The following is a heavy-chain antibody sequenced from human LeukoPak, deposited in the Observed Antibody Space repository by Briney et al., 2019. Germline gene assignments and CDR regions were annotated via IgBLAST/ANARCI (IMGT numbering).Heavy chain of an antibody. D-gene: IGHD6-13*01. Sequence: GGSLRLSCAASGFSLSTFNMNWVRQAPGKGLEWVSCISGTGSVYYAASVRGRFNICRDNAGHSLFLQLNSLRTEDTAVYFCARELPGSSWYALDSWGQGTLVTVSS. CDR1: GFSLSTFN. CDR2: ISGTGSV. J-gene: IGHJ5*01. V-gene: IGHV3-69-1*01. CDR3: ARELPGSSWYALDS.